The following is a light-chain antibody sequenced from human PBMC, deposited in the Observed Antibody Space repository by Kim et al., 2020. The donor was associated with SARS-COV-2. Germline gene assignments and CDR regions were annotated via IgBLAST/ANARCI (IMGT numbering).Light chain of an antibody. CDR1: QSVGSNL. Sequence: EIVLTQSPGTLSLSPGGRATLSCRASQSVGSNLLAWYQQKPGQAPRLLIYEAFKRVAGIPDRFSGSGSGTDFTLTISRPEPEDFATYYCQQYGSSPYSFGQGTKLEI. CDR2: EAF. J-gene: IGKJ2*03. CDR3: QQYGSSPYS. V-gene: IGKV3-20*01.